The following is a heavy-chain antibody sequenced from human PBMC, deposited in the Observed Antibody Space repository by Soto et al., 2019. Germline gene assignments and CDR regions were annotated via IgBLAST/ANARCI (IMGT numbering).Heavy chain of an antibody. CDR2: IWYDGSNK. J-gene: IGHJ4*02. CDR3: ARDATMATVRGDFDY. CDR1: GFTFSSYG. V-gene: IGHV3-33*01. Sequence: QVQLVESGGGVVQPGRSLRLSCAASGFTFSSYGMHWVRQAPGKGLEWVAVIWYDGSNKYYADSVKGRFTISRDNSKNTVYLQMNSLRAEDTAVYYCARDATMATVRGDFDYCGQGTLVTVSS. D-gene: IGHD3-10*01.